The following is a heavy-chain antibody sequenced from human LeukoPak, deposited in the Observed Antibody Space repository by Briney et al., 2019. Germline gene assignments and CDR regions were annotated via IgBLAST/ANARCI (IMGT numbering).Heavy chain of an antibody. V-gene: IGHV3-21*01. J-gene: IGHJ4*02. Sequence: PGGSLRLSCAASGFTFSSYSMNWVRQAPGKGLEWVSSIGSSSSYIYYADSVKGRFTISRDNAKNSLYLQMNSLRAEDTAVYYCARGPSGYHNIGGQGTLVTVSS. CDR3: ARGPSGYHNI. D-gene: IGHD5-12*01. CDR2: IGSSSSYI. CDR1: GFTFSSYS.